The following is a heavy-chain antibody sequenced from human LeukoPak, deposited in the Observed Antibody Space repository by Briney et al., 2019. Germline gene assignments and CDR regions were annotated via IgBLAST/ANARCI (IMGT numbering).Heavy chain of an antibody. CDR3: ARQYGDPSYFDY. D-gene: IGHD4-17*01. CDR1: GGSISSSSYY. V-gene: IGHV4-39*01. J-gene: IGHJ4*02. CDR2: IYYSGST. Sequence: SETLSLTCTVSGGSISSSSYYWGWIRQPPGEGLEWIGSIYYSGSTYYNPSLKSRVTISVDTSKNQFSLKLSSVTAADTAVYYCARQYGDPSYFDYWGQGTLVTVSS.